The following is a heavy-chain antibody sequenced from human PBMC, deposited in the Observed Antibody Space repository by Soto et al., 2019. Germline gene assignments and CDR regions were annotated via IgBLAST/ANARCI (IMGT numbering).Heavy chain of an antibody. Sequence: QVQLQESGPGLVKPSQTLSLTCTVSGGSISSGGYYWSWIRQHPGKGLEWMGYIYYSGSTYYNPSLKSRVTISVDTSKNQFSLKLSSVTAADTAVYYCARGSGGDYVVDYWGQGTLVTVSS. J-gene: IGHJ4*02. CDR1: GGSISSGGYY. D-gene: IGHD4-17*01. CDR2: IYYSGST. V-gene: IGHV4-31*03. CDR3: ARGSGGDYVVDY.